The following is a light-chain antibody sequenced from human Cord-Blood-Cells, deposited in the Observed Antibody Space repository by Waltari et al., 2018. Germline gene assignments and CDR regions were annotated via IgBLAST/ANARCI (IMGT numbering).Light chain of an antibody. CDR2: GKN. CDR1: SLRSDS. Sequence: SSELTQDPAVSVALGQTVRTTCQGASLRSDSASWYQQNPGKAPVLVIYGKNNRPSGIPDRFSGSSSGNTASLTITGAQAEDEADYYCNSRDSSGNHLVFGGGTKLTVL. CDR3: NSRDSSGNHLV. V-gene: IGLV3-19*01. J-gene: IGLJ3*02.